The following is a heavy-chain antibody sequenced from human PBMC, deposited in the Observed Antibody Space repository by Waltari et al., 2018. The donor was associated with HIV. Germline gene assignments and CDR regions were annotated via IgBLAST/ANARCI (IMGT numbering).Heavy chain of an antibody. J-gene: IGHJ4*02. V-gene: IGHV3-23*01. CDR1: RFTFSSYA. Sequence: EVQLLESGGGLVQPGGSLRLSCAASRFTFSSYAMSWVRQAPGKGLEGVSTISGRGRSTYYADSVKVRFTISRDNSKNTLYLQMNSLRADDTAVYYCAFLCGYIYDCPFDYWGQGTLVTVSS. D-gene: IGHD5-18*01. CDR2: ISGRGRST. CDR3: AFLCGYIYDCPFDY.